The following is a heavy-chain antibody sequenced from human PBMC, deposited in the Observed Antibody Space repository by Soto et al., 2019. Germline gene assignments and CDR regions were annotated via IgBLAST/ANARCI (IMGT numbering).Heavy chain of an antibody. J-gene: IGHJ6*03. D-gene: IGHD2-15*01. V-gene: IGHV3-11*01. CDR2: ISGSGSTI. Sequence: QVQLVESGGGLVKPGGSLRLSCAASGCTFSDYYMSCIRQAPGKGLEWVSYISGSGSTIYYADSVKGRFTISRDNAKNSLHLQMNSLRAEDTAVYYCASGVAASHFYYYYMDVWGKGTTVTVSS. CDR3: ASGVAASHFYYYYMDV. CDR1: GCTFSDYY.